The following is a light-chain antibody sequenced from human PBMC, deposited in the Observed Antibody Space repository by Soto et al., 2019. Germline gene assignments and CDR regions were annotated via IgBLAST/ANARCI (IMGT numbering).Light chain of an antibody. CDR3: QQYYSTPPT. Sequence: DIVLTHSPDSLSGALGETATLNCTSSQSILFRPTNKNYLAWYPQXPGXPPKLLIYWAATRESGVPDRFSGSGSGTDFTLTISSLQAEDVAVYYCQQYYSTPPTFGGGTKVDIK. J-gene: IGKJ4*01. CDR2: WAA. V-gene: IGKV4-1*01. CDR1: QSILFRPTNKNY.